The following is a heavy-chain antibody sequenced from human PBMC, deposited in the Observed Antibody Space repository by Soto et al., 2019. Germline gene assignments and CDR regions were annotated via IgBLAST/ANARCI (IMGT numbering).Heavy chain of an antibody. J-gene: IGHJ4*02. D-gene: IGHD3-3*01. CDR2: MFSNDEK. CDR3: ARFTMPVGWVDY. V-gene: IGHV2-26*01. Sequence: QVTLKESGPVLVKPTETLTLTCTVSGFSLSNARMGVSWIRQPPGQALEWLAHMFSNDEKYYSTSLKSRLTISKDTSKSQVVLTMTNMDPVDTATYYCARFTMPVGWVDYWGQGTLVTGSS. CDR1: GFSLSNARMG.